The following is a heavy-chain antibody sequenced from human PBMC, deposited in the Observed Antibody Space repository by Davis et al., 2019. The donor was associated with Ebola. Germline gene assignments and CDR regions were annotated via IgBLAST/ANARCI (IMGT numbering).Heavy chain of an antibody. V-gene: IGHV4-34*01. CDR2: INHSGST. J-gene: IGHJ5*02. Sequence: SETLSLTCAVYGGSFSGYYWSWIRQPPGKGLEWIGEINHSGSTNYNPSLKSRVTISVDTSKNQFSLKLSSVTAAETAGYYCARVECSSSSCYGPYNWFDPWGQGMLVTVSS. CDR3: ARVECSSSSCYGPYNWFDP. D-gene: IGHD2-2*01. CDR1: GGSFSGYY.